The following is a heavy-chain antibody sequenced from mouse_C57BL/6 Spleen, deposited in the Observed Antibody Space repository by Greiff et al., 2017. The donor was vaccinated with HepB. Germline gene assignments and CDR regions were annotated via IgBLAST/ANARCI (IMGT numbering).Heavy chain of an antibody. V-gene: IGHV3-6*01. CDR2: ISYDGSN. J-gene: IGHJ3*01. Sequence: EVKLQESGPGLVKPSQSLSLTCSVTGYSITSGYYWNWIRQFPGNKLEWMGYISYDGSNNYNPSLKNRISITRDTSKNQFFLTLNSVTTEDTATYYCARERDYEEAWFAYWGQGTLVTVSA. D-gene: IGHD2-4*01. CDR3: ARERDYEEAWFAY. CDR1: GYSITSGYY.